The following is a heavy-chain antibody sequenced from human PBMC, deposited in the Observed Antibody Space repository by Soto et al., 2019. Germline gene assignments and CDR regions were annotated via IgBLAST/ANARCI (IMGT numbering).Heavy chain of an antibody. CDR1: GFTFSSYA. CDR3: AKELGEGSGWSMEYYFDY. Sequence: ESGGGLVQPGGSLRLSCAASGFTFSSYAMSWVRQAPGKGLEWVSAISGSGGSTYYADSVKGRFTISRDNSKNTLYLQMNSLRAEDTAVYYCAKELGEGSGWSMEYYFDYWGQGTLVTVSS. CDR2: ISGSGGST. V-gene: IGHV3-23*01. J-gene: IGHJ4*02. D-gene: IGHD6-19*01.